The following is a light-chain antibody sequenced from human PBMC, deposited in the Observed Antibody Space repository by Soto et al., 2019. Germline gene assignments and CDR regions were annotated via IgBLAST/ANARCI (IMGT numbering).Light chain of an antibody. V-gene: IGKV1-27*01. CDR2: AAF. Sequence: DIQMTQSPSSLSASVGDRVTITCRASQGISNYLAWYQQKPGKVPKLLIYAAFTLQSGVPSRFTGSGSGTDFTLTISSLQPEDVASYYCQKYNSAPLTFGPGNKVDIK. CDR3: QKYNSAPLT. CDR1: QGISNY. J-gene: IGKJ3*01.